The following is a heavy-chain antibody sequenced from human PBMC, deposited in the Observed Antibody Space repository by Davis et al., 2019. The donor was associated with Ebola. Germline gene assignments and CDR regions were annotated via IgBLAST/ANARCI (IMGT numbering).Heavy chain of an antibody. V-gene: IGHV3-73*01. CDR3: TLTVGSFDY. D-gene: IGHD1-20*01. CDR2: IRSKANSYAT. CDR1: GFTFSGSA. Sequence: GESLKTSCAASGFTFSGSAMHWVRQASGKGLEWVGRIRSKANSYATAYAASVKGRFTISRDDSKNTAYLQMNSLKTEDTAVYYCTLTVGSFDYWGQGTLVTVSS. J-gene: IGHJ4*02.